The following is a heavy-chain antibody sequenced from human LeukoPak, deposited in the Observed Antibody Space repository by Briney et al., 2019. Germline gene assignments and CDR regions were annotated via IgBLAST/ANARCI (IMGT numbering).Heavy chain of an antibody. CDR2: INHSGST. CDR3: ARRPRSTMVRGVIIRGRTAFDI. CDR1: GGSFSGYY. J-gene: IGHJ3*02. V-gene: IGHV4-34*01. D-gene: IGHD3-10*01. Sequence: SETLSLTCALYGGSFSGYYWNWIRQPPGKGLEWIGEINHSGSTNYNPSLKSRVTISVDTSKNQFSLKLSSVTAADTAVYYCARRPRSTMVRGVIIRGRTAFDIWGQVTMVTVSS.